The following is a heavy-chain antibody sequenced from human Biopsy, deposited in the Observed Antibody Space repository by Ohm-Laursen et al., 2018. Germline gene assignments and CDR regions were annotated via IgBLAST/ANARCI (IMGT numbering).Heavy chain of an antibody. CDR3: ARGSNDFGGLYFPR. D-gene: IGHD4-23*01. Sequence: SETLSLTCTVSGGSFTGHYWSWIRQPPGKELEWIGHISCTGYTSYNASLKSRVTISVDTSRNHFSLRLSSLTAADTAVYYCARGSNDFGGLYFPRWGQGTLLTVSS. V-gene: IGHV4-59*11. CDR1: GGSFTGHY. J-gene: IGHJ4*02. CDR2: ISCTGYT.